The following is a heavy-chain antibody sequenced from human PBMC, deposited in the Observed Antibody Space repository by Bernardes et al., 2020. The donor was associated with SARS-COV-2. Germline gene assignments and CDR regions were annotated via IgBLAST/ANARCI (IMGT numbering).Heavy chain of an antibody. D-gene: IGHD3-10*01. CDR3: ARRPTSGRG. Sequence: GGSLRLSCAASGFTVSSFEMTWVRQAPGKGLEWVSHIGIGETSIYYADSVEGRFTISRDNSKNSLYLQMNSLRDEDTAVYYCARRPTSGRGWGQGTLVTVSS. CDR2: IGIGETSI. J-gene: IGHJ4*02. V-gene: IGHV3-48*03. CDR1: GFTVSSFE.